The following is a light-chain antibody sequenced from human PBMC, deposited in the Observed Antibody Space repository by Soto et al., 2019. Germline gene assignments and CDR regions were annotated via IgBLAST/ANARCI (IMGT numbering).Light chain of an antibody. Sequence: DIQMTQSPSTLSASVGDSVTITCRASQSISPWLAWYQQKPGKAPTLLIYKASSLEGGVPSRFSGSGSGTEFNITISSLQPDDFATYFCQQYKTYPLTFGGGTTVEIK. CDR3: QQYKTYPLT. CDR2: KAS. V-gene: IGKV1-5*03. CDR1: QSISPW. J-gene: IGKJ4*01.